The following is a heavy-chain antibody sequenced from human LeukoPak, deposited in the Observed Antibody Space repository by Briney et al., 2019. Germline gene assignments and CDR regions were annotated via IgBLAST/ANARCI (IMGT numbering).Heavy chain of an antibody. J-gene: IGHJ6*03. CDR1: GGSISRYY. D-gene: IGHD1-26*01. Sequence: SETLSLTCTVSGGSISRYYWSWIRQPPGQGLEWIGYIYYSGSTSYNPSLKSRVTISLDTSRTQFSLELASVTAADTAVYYCARIRGWEGSRYYYYYYMDVWGKGTTVTVSS. CDR3: ARIRGWEGSRYYYYYYMDV. CDR2: IYYSGST. V-gene: IGHV4-59*01.